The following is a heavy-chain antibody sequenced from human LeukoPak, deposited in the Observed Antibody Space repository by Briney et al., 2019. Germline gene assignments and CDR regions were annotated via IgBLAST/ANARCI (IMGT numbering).Heavy chain of an antibody. D-gene: IGHD4-23*01. V-gene: IGHV3-23*01. J-gene: IGHJ4*02. Sequence: GGSLRLSCAPSGFTFSSYAMSWVRQAPGKGLEWVSAISGSGGSTYYADSVKGRFTISRDNAKNSLYLQMNSLRAEDTAVYYCARGTNYGGNSGFDYWGQGTLVTVSS. CDR2: ISGSGGST. CDR1: GFTFSSYA. CDR3: ARGTNYGGNSGFDY.